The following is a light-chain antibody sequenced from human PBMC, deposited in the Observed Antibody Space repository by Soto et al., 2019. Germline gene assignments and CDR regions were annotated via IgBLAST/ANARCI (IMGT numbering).Light chain of an antibody. V-gene: IGKV1-5*03. J-gene: IGKJ1*01. CDR1: QSISSW. CDR2: KAS. Sequence: DIQMTQSPSTLSASVGDRVTITCRASQSISSWLAWYQQKPGKAPKLLIYKASSLESGVPSRFSGSGSGTEFTLTIRSLQPDYFATYYCQQYNSYSRGTFGQGTKVEIK. CDR3: QQYNSYSRGT.